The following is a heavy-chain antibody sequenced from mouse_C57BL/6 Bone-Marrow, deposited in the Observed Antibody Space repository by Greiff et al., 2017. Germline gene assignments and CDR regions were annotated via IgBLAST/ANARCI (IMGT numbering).Heavy chain of an antibody. CDR1: GYTFTNYW. J-gene: IGHJ3*01. CDR3: AREAYGSSYFAY. V-gene: IGHV1-63*01. D-gene: IGHD1-1*01. CDR2: IYPGGGYT. Sequence: VKLQQSGAELVRPGTSVKMSCKASGYTFTNYWIGWAKQRPGHGLEWIGDIYPGGGYTNYNEKFKGKATLTADKSSSTAYMQFSSLTSEDSAIYYCAREAYGSSYFAYWGQGTLVTVSA.